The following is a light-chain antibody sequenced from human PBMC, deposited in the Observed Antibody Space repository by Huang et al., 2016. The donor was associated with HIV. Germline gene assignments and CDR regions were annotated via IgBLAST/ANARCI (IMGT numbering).Light chain of an antibody. J-gene: IGKJ1*01. Sequence: VLTQSPVSVSLSLGDRLTVSCRASQSVDTSYLAGYQPKPGQSPRLLVYETSTRASGIPSRFSGSGSGRDFSLTISRLEPEDFGVYYCHQYAKSMATFGQGTKVDI. CDR3: HQYAKSMAT. CDR1: QSVDTSY. CDR2: ETS. V-gene: IGKV3D-20*02.